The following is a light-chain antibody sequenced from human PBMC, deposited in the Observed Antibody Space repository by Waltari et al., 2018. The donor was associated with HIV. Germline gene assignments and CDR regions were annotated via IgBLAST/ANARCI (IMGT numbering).Light chain of an antibody. Sequence: EVVMTPSPATLSVSPGESATLSCRASQSVTTKLAWYQQKPGQAPRLLIYGASTRATGVPARFSGGGSGTEFTLTISSLQSEDFAVYYCLQYNNWPPWTFGQGTKVEIK. CDR3: LQYNNWPPWT. CDR2: GAS. V-gene: IGKV3-15*01. J-gene: IGKJ1*01. CDR1: QSVTTK.